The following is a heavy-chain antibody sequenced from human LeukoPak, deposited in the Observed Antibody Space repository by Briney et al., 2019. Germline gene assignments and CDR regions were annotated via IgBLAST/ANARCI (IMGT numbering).Heavy chain of an antibody. D-gene: IGHD3-22*01. Sequence: GGSLRLSCAASGFTFSSYSMNWVRQAPGKGLEWVSSISSSSSYIYYADSVKGRFTISRDNAKNSLYLQMNSLRAEDTAVYYCARDAPHYYDSSGYSSYWGQRTLVTVSS. CDR3: ARDAPHYYDSSGYSSY. CDR2: ISSSSSYI. J-gene: IGHJ4*02. V-gene: IGHV3-21*01. CDR1: GFTFSSYS.